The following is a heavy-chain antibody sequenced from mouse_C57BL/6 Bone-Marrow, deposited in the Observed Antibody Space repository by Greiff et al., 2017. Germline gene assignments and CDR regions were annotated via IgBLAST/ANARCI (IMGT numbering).Heavy chain of an antibody. D-gene: IGHD4-1*01. V-gene: IGHV5-4*01. CDR2: ISDGGSYT. CDR3: ARDNWNWYFDV. Sequence: EVKLVESGGGLEKPGGSLKLSCAASGFTFSSYAMSWVRQTPEKRLEWVATISDGGSYTYYPDNVKGRFTISRDNAKNNLYLQMSHLKSEDTAMYYCARDNWNWYFDVWGTGTTVTVSS. J-gene: IGHJ1*03. CDR1: GFTFSSYA.